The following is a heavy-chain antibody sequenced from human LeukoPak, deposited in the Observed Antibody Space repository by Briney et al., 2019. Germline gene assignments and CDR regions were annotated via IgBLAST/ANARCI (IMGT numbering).Heavy chain of an antibody. V-gene: IGHV4-59*01. D-gene: IGHD3-22*01. J-gene: IGHJ4*02. CDR1: GGSISSYY. CDR3: AREGSDSSGYYLDN. Sequence: SETLSLTCTVSGGSISSYYWSWIRQPPGKGLEWIGYTYYRGSTNYNSSLKSRVTISVDTSKNQFSLKLSSVTAADTAVYYCAREGSDSSGYYLDNWGQGTLVTVSS. CDR2: TYYRGST.